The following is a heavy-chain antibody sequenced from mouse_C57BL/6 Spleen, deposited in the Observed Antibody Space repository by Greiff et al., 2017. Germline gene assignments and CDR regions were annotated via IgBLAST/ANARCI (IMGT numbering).Heavy chain of an antibody. J-gene: IGHJ4*01. CDR3: AREVENYFDY. CDR1: GYTFTDYY. CDR2: INPYNGGT. V-gene: IGHV1-19*01. Sequence: VQLQQSGPVLVKPGASVKMSCKASGYTFTDYYMNWVKQSHGKSLEWIGVINPYNGGTSYNQKFKGKATLTVDKSSSTAYMELNSLTSEDSAVYYCAREVENYFDYWGQGTSVTVSS. D-gene: IGHD2-1*01.